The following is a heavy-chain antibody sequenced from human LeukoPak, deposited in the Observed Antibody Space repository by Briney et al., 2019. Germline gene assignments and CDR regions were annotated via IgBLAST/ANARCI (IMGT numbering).Heavy chain of an antibody. D-gene: IGHD2-15*01. V-gene: IGHV4-4*07. Sequence: KSSETLSLTCTVSGGSISSYYWSWIRQPAGKGLEWIGRIYTSGSTNYNPSLKSRVTMSVDTSKNQFSLKLSSVTAADTAVYYCARDGPYCSGGSCYSFPDYWGQGTLVTASS. CDR3: ARDGPYCSGGSCYSFPDY. CDR1: GGSISSYY. J-gene: IGHJ4*02. CDR2: IYTSGST.